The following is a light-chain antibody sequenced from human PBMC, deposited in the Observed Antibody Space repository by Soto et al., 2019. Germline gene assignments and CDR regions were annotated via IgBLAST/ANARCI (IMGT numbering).Light chain of an antibody. V-gene: IGLV2-8*01. Sequence: QYALTQPPSASGSPGQSVTISCTGTSSDVGGYNYVSWYQQHPGNAPKLMISEVSKRPAGVPDRFSGSKSGNTASLTVSGRQAEDEADYSGSSFAGNNNLVFGGGTQLTVL. CDR1: SSDVGGYNY. CDR3: SSFAGNNNLV. CDR2: EVS. J-gene: IGLJ2*01.